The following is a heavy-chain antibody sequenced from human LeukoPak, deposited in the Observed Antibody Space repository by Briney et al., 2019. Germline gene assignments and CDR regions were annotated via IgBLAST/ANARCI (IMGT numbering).Heavy chain of an antibody. V-gene: IGHV3-21*01. Sequence: GGSLRLSCAASGFAFSSYSMNWVRQAPGKGLEWVSSISSSSSYIYYADSVKGRFTISRDNAKNSLYLQMNSLRAGDTAVYYCARSGTAADFFDYWGQGTLVTVSS. CDR3: ARSGTAADFFDY. CDR1: GFAFSSYS. CDR2: ISSSSSYI. D-gene: IGHD6-13*01. J-gene: IGHJ4*02.